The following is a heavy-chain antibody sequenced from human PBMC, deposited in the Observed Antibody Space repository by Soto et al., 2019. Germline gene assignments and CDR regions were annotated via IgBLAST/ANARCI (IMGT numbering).Heavy chain of an antibody. V-gene: IGHV1-46*01. CDR1: GYTFTSCY. CDR2: INPSGGST. Sequence: ASVKVSCKASGYTFTSCYMHWVRQAPGQGLEWMGIINPSGGSTSYAQKFQGRVTMTRDTSTSTVYMELSSLRSEDTAVYYCARDFPYCSGGSCRGYYYYGMDVWGQGTTVTVSS. D-gene: IGHD2-15*01. J-gene: IGHJ6*02. CDR3: ARDFPYCSGGSCRGYYYYGMDV.